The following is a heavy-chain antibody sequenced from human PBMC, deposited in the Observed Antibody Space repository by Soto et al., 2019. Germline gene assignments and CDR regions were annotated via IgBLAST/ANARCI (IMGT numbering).Heavy chain of an antibody. Sequence: PSETLSLTCTVSGGPISSGGYYWSWIRQHPGKGLEWIGYIYYSGSTYYNPSLKSRVTISVDTSKNQFSLKLSSVTAADTAVYYCARASPFYDSSGYYSPNYYGMDVWGQGTTVTVSS. CDR1: GGPISSGGYY. J-gene: IGHJ6*02. CDR3: ARASPFYDSSGYYSPNYYGMDV. V-gene: IGHV4-31*03. CDR2: IYYSGST. D-gene: IGHD3-22*01.